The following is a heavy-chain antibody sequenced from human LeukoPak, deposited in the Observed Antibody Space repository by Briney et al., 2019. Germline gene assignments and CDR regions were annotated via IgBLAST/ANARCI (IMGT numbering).Heavy chain of an antibody. CDR3: ARQSVGASDAFDI. V-gene: IGHV5-51*01. CDR1: GYSFTSYW. Sequence: KPGESLKISCKGSGYSFTSYWIGWVRQMPGKGLEWMGIIYPGDSDTRYSPSFQGQVTISANKSISTAYLQWSSLKASDTAMYYCARQSVGASDAFDIWGQGTMVTVSS. D-gene: IGHD1-26*01. CDR2: IYPGDSDT. J-gene: IGHJ3*02.